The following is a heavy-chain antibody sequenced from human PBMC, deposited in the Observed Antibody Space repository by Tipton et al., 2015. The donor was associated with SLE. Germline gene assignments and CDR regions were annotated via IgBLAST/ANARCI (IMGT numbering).Heavy chain of an antibody. Sequence: SLRLSCAASGFTFSNYWMSWVRQAPGKGLEWVANIKQDGSEKYCVDSVKGRFTISRDNAKNSLYLQMNSLRAEDTAVYYCARDGNYYDSGGLWGQGTLVTVSS. CDR2: IKQDGSEK. CDR3: ARDGNYYDSGGL. CDR1: GFTFSNYW. V-gene: IGHV3-7*01. J-gene: IGHJ4*02. D-gene: IGHD3-22*01.